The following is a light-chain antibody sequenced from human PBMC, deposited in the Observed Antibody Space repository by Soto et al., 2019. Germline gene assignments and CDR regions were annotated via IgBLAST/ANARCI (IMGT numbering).Light chain of an antibody. V-gene: IGKV3-20*01. CDR2: GAS. J-gene: IGKJ5*01. Sequence: EIVLTQSPATLSLSRGERATLXXRASQSVSSYLAWYQQKPGQAPRXVIYGASSRATGIPDRFSGSGAGTDFTLTISRLEPEDFAVYYCQQYGSSPITFGQGTRLEIK. CDR1: QSVSSY. CDR3: QQYGSSPIT.